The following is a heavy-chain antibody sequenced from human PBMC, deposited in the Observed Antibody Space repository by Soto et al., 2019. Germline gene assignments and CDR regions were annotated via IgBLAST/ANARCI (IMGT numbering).Heavy chain of an antibody. CDR2: IDPSDSYT. CDR3: ARQGGSSSLFYYYGMDV. D-gene: IGHD6-6*01. CDR1: GYSFTSYW. J-gene: IGHJ6*02. V-gene: IGHV5-10-1*01. Sequence: PGESLKISCKGSGYSFTSYWISWVRQMPGKGLEWMGRIDPSDSYTNYSPSFQGHVTISADKSISTAYLQWSSLKASDTAMYYCARQGGSSSLFYYYGMDVWGQGTTVTSP.